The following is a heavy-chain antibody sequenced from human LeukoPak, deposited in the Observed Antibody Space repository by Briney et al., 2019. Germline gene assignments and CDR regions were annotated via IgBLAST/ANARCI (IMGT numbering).Heavy chain of an antibody. CDR2: IKNKAGGETT. Sequence: GGSLRLSCVASGFAFSNAWMSWVRQAPGTGLEWVGRIKNKAGGETTEYTAPVKGRLTISRDDSKNTLFLQMNSLKAEDTAVYYCARRDAFYFDYWGQGTLVTVSS. J-gene: IGHJ4*02. CDR1: GFAFSNAW. V-gene: IGHV3-15*01. CDR3: ARRDAFYFDY.